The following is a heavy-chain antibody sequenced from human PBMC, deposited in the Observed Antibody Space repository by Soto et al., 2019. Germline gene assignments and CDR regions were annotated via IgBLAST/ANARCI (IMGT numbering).Heavy chain of an antibody. CDR3: ARVAPYYGDYGALLQPSYGMDV. CDR2: ISGSGGSA. Sequence: GGSLRLSCAASGFSLGSSGMSWVRQAPGKGLEWVSSISGSGGSAYYADSVKGRFTISRDNSKNTLYLQMNSLRAEDTAVYYCARVAPYYGDYGALLQPSYGMDVWGQGTTVTVSS. V-gene: IGHV3-23*01. CDR1: GFSLGSSG. J-gene: IGHJ6*02. D-gene: IGHD4-17*01.